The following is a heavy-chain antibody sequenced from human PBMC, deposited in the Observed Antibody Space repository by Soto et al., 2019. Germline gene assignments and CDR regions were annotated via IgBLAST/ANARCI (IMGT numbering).Heavy chain of an antibody. J-gene: IGHJ3*02. D-gene: IGHD4-17*01. CDR2: ISAYNGNT. Sequence: ASVKVSCKASGYTFSSYGISWVRQAPGQGLEWMGWISAYNGNTNYAQKLQGRVTMTTDTSTSTAYMELRSLRSDDTAVYYCARDRRTVITPGVSAFDIWGQGTMVTVSS. V-gene: IGHV1-18*01. CDR1: GYTFSSYG. CDR3: ARDRRTVITPGVSAFDI.